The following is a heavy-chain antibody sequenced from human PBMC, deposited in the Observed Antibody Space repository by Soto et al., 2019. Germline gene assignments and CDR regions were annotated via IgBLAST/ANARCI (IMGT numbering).Heavy chain of an antibody. J-gene: IGHJ5*01. CDR2: TYYRSNWYT. Sequence: PSQTLTDTCAISGDSISNNRAAWDWIRQSPSRGLEWLGRTYYRSNWYTDYAVSVKGRITISPDTSNNQLSLQLNSVTPDDTAVYYCARLIGNSWLDSWGQGTLVTVSS. CDR1: GDSISNNRAA. D-gene: IGHD2-8*01. CDR3: ARLIGNSWLDS. V-gene: IGHV6-1*01.